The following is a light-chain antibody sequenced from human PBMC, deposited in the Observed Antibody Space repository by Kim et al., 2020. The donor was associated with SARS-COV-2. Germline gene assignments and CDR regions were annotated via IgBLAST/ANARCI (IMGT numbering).Light chain of an antibody. V-gene: IGLV3-19*01. Sequence: SSELTQDPAVSVALGQTVRITCQGDSLRSYYATWYQQKPGQAPIVVIYGKNNRPSGIPDRFSGSISGNTASLTITGTQAGDEADYYCNSRDSNDNVVFGGGTKLTVL. CDR1: SLRSYY. CDR2: GKN. J-gene: IGLJ2*01. CDR3: NSRDSNDNVV.